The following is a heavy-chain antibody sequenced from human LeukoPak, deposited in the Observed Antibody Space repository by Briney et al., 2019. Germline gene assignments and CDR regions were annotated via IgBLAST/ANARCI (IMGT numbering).Heavy chain of an antibody. CDR3: ATLTSLTYGDYGPASGEPYYYYYMDV. D-gene: IGHD4-17*01. CDR1: GGSISSYY. V-gene: IGHV4-4*09. J-gene: IGHJ6*03. Sequence: SGTLSLTCTVSGGSISSYYWSWIRQPPGKGLEWIGYIYTSGSTNYNPSLTSRVTISVDTSKNQFSLKLSSVTAADTAVYYCATLTSLTYGDYGPASGEPYYYYYMDVWGKGTTVTVSS. CDR2: IYTSGST.